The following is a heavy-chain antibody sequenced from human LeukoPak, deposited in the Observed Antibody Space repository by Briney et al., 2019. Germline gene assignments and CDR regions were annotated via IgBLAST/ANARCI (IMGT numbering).Heavy chain of an antibody. CDR3: AREGYSSRFDY. D-gene: IGHD6-13*01. CDR1: GFTFSSYA. Sequence: PGGSLRLSCAASGFTFSSYAMHWVRQAPGKGPEWVAVISYDGSNKYYADSVKGRFTISRDNSKNTLYLQMNSLRAEDTAVYYCAREGYSSRFDYWGQGTLVTVSS. V-gene: IGHV3-30-3*01. J-gene: IGHJ4*02. CDR2: ISYDGSNK.